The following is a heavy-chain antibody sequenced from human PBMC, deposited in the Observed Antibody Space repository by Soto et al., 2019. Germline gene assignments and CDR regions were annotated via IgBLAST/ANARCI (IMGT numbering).Heavy chain of an antibody. CDR3: ARALVESTPHDAFDI. Sequence: QTGGSLRLSCAASGFTFSSYGMHWVRQAPGKGLEWVAVIWYDGSNKYYADSVKGRFTISRDNSKNTLYLQMNSLRAEDTAVYYCARALVESTPHDAFDIWGQGTMVTVSS. V-gene: IGHV3-33*01. J-gene: IGHJ3*02. CDR1: GFTFSSYG. D-gene: IGHD2-21*01. CDR2: IWYDGSNK.